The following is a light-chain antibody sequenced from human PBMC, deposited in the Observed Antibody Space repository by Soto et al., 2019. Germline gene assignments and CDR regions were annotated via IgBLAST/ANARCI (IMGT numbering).Light chain of an antibody. CDR3: YSYAPSSTWV. CDR2: EGN. V-gene: IGLV2-23*01. Sequence: QSVLTQPASVSGSPGQSITISCTGTSSDVGSYDLVSWYQQHPGKAPKLMIYEGNRRPSGVSNRFSGSKSGNTASLTISGLQAEDEADYYCYSYAPSSTWVFGGGTKVTVL. J-gene: IGLJ3*02. CDR1: SSDVGSYDL.